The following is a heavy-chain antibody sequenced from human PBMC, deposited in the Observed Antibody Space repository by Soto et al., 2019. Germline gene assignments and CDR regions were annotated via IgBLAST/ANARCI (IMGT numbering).Heavy chain of an antibody. CDR3: ARGYCSSTSCYNFGYYYYYMDV. D-gene: IGHD2-2*02. J-gene: IGHJ6*03. CDR2: IIPILGIA. V-gene: IGHV1-69*02. CDR1: GGTFSSYT. Sequence: QVQLVQSGAEVKKPGSSVKVSCKASGGTFSSYTISWVRQAPGQGLEWMGRIIPILGIANYAQKFQGRVTITADKSTSTAYMELSRLRSEDTAVYYCARGYCSSTSCYNFGYYYYYMDVWGKGTTVTVSS.